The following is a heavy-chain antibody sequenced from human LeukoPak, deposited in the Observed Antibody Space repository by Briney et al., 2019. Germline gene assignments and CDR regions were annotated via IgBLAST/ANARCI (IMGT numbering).Heavy chain of an antibody. J-gene: IGHJ4*02. CDR1: GYSFANYW. D-gene: IGHD7-27*01. CDR2: IHPNDAST. V-gene: IGHV5-51*01. Sequence: GESLKISCKASGYSFANYWIGWVRQMSGKGLEWMAIIHPNDASTIYSPSFQGQVTISADKSINTAYLQWSTLKASDTTIYYCARRNNWGFDYWDRGTLLTVSS. CDR3: ARRNNWGFDY.